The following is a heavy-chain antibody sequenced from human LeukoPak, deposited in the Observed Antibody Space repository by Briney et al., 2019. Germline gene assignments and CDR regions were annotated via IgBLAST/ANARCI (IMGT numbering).Heavy chain of an antibody. D-gene: IGHD1-26*01. Sequence: RPGGSLRLSCAASGFTFDDYGMSWVRQAPGEGLEWISGINWNGGNTGYADSVKGRFTIFRDNAKNSLYLEMDSLRVEDTALYYCARTSDGNWFDPWGQGTLVTVSS. CDR2: INWNGGNT. J-gene: IGHJ5*02. V-gene: IGHV3-20*04. CDR3: ARTSDGNWFDP. CDR1: GFTFDDYG.